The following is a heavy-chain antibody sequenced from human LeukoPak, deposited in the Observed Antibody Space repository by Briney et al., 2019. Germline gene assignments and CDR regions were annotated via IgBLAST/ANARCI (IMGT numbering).Heavy chain of an antibody. CDR3: ARAEGYSYAFYSVY. D-gene: IGHD5-18*01. Sequence: GGSLRLSSSVSGFTFSNYAKHWVRQAPGKGLEYVSGISSNGGRTYYADSVKGRFTISRDNPKNTMYVQMSTLRVEDTAVYFCARAEGYSYAFYSVYWGQGTLVTVSS. CDR1: GFTFSNYA. CDR2: ISSNGGRT. V-gene: IGHV3-64*05. J-gene: IGHJ4*02.